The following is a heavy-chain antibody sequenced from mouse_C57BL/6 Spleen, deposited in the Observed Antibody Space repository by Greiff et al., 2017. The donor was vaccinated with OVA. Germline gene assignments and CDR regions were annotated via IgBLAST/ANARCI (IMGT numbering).Heavy chain of an antibody. Sequence: EVKVEESGPGLVKPSQSLSLTCSVTGYSITSGYYWNWIRQFPGNKLEWMGYISYDGSNNYNPSLKNRISITRDTSKNQFFLKLNSVTTEDTATYYCARDDVRAMDYWGQGTSVTVSS. CDR3: ARDDVRAMDY. CDR2: ISYDGSN. J-gene: IGHJ4*01. CDR1: GYSITSGYY. V-gene: IGHV3-6*01.